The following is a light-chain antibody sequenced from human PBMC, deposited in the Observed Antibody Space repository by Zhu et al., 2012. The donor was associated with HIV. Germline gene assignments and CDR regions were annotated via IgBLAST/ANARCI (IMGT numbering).Light chain of an antibody. CDR1: QVVSSAH. CDR3: QHYVPSPMYT. J-gene: IGKJ2*01. Sequence: DIVLTQSPGTLSLSPGEGATLFCRTSQVVSSAHLAWYQQKPGQAPRLVIYGASTRAAGIPDRFSGSGSGTDFVLTISRLEPEDFAVYSCQHYVPSPMYTFGQGTKLEIK. V-gene: IGKV3-20*01. CDR2: GAS.